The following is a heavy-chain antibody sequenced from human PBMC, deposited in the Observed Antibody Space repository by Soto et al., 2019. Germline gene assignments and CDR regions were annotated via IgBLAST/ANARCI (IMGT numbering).Heavy chain of an antibody. D-gene: IGHD3-16*01. Sequence: QVQLVQSGDEVKKPGASVKVSCKASGYIFVNYGIAWVRQAPGQGLEWMGWISPYTGNTHSATKVQGRLTMTTDTSTSTAYMDLGSLTSDDTAVYYCVMVDNYVTPTPQDGWGQGTTDTVSS. J-gene: IGHJ6*02. CDR3: VMVDNYVTPTPQDG. CDR2: ISPYTGNT. V-gene: IGHV1-18*01. CDR1: GYIFVNYG.